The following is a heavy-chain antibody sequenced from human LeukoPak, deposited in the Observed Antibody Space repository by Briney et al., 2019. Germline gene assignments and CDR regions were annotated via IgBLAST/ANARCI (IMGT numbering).Heavy chain of an antibody. J-gene: IGHJ4*02. CDR3: ARVTGYMIEDYFDY. V-gene: IGHV4-59*01. CDR1: GGSISSYY. D-gene: IGHD3-22*01. Sequence: SGTLSLTCAVSGGSISSYYWSWIRQPPGKGLEWIGYIYYSGSTNYKPSLKSRVTISVETSKNQFSLKLRSVTAADTAVYYCARVTGYMIEDYFDYWGQGTLVTVSS. CDR2: IYYSGST.